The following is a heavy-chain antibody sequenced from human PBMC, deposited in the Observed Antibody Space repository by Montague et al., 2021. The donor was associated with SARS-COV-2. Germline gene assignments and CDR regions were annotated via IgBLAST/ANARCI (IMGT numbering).Heavy chain of an antibody. CDR2: ISYSGRT. J-gene: IGHJ6*03. V-gene: IGHV4-39*01. CDR1: GGSVSSSPYY. CDR3: ASSYYYGSGTYVYYYYMEV. Sequence: SETLSLTCTVSGGSVSSSPYYWGWIRQPPGRGLEWVGSISYSGRTYFSPSLKSRLTISVDSSENQFALGLSSVTAADTAVYYCASSYYYGSGTYVYYYYMEVGGKGTTVTVSS. D-gene: IGHD3-10*01.